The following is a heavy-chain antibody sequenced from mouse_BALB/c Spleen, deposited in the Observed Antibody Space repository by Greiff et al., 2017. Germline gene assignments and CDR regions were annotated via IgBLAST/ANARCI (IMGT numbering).Heavy chain of an antibody. Sequence: EVKLQESGPSLVKPSQTLSLTCSVTGDSITSGYWNWIRKFPGNKLEYMGYISYSGSTYYNPSLKSRISITRDTSKNQYYLQLNSVTTEDTATYYCARSPYGNYPAWFAYWGQGTLVTVSA. V-gene: IGHV3-8*02. CDR2: ISYSGST. CDR3: ARSPYGNYPAWFAY. J-gene: IGHJ3*01. D-gene: IGHD2-1*01. CDR1: GDSITSGY.